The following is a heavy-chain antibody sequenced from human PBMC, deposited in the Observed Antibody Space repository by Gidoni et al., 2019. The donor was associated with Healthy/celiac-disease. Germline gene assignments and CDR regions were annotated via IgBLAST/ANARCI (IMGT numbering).Heavy chain of an antibody. D-gene: IGHD6-6*01. CDR3: ARDCPGQLGPCAFDY. V-gene: IGHV3-33*01. Sequence: QVQLVESGGGVVQPGWSLRLSCAASGFTFSSYGMHWVRQAPGKGLGWVAVIWYDGSNKYYADSVKGRFTISRDNSKNTLYLQMNSLRAEDTAVYYCARDCPGQLGPCAFDYWGQGTLVTVSS. CDR1: GFTFSSYG. J-gene: IGHJ4*02. CDR2: IWYDGSNK.